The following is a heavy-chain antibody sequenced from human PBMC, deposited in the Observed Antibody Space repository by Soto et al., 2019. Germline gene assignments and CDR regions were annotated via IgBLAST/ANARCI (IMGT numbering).Heavy chain of an antibody. D-gene: IGHD2-21*02. V-gene: IGHV3-23*01. CDR2: ISAGGGGNT. Sequence: EVQLWESGGGLVQPRGSLRLSCTGSGFSFSSSAMSWVRQAPGKGLEWVSGISAGGGGNTYYADSVKGRFTISRDNSKLYLQMNSLRAEDTALYHCAKEMSTASWGQGTLVTVSS. CDR1: GFSFSSSA. J-gene: IGHJ5*02. CDR3: AKEMSTAS.